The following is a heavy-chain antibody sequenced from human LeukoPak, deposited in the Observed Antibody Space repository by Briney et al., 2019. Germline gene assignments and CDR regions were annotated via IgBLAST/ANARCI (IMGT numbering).Heavy chain of an antibody. CDR2: IRSSSSYI. V-gene: IGHV3-21*01. Sequence: GGSLRLSCAASGFTLRIYMMNWVRQAPGKGLELVTTIRSSSSYISYADSVKGRFTISRDNAKNSLYLQMNSLRAEDTAMYYCARGDTTPGDYWGQGTLVTVSS. CDR3: ARGDTTPGDY. D-gene: IGHD5-18*01. J-gene: IGHJ4*02. CDR1: GFTLRIYM.